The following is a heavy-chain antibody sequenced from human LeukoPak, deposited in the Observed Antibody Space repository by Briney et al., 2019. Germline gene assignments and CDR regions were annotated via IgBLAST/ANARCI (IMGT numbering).Heavy chain of an antibody. Sequence: GGSLRLSCAASGFTFSSYAMHWVRQAPGKGLEWVAVISYDGSNKYYADSVKGRFTISRDNSKNTLYLQMNSLRAEDTAVYYCARPYSGSAKGTFDIWGQGTMVTVSS. CDR1: GFTFSSYA. CDR2: ISYDGSNK. CDR3: ARPYSGSAKGTFDI. J-gene: IGHJ3*02. D-gene: IGHD1-26*01. V-gene: IGHV3-30-3*01.